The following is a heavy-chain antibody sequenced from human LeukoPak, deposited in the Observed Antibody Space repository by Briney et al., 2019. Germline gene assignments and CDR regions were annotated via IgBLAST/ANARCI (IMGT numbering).Heavy chain of an antibody. CDR1: GYTFTSYD. CDR3: ARVVSYGYNYYYYYMDV. V-gene: IGHV1-8*03. Sequence: ASVKVSCKASGYTFTSYDINWVRQATGQGLEWMEWMNPNSGNTGYAQKFQGRVTITRNTSISTAYMELSSLRSEDTAVYYCARVVSYGYNYYYYYMDVWGKGTTVTVSS. J-gene: IGHJ6*03. CDR2: MNPNSGNT. D-gene: IGHD5-24*01.